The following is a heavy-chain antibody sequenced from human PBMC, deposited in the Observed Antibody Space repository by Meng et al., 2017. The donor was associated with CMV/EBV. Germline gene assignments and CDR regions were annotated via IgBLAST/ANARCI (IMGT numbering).Heavy chain of an antibody. D-gene: IGHD4-17*01. CDR1: GFTVSSNY. CDR2: IYSGGST. CDR3: ARDGNYGDYGDGY. J-gene: IGHJ4*02. Sequence: LKISCAASGFTVSSNYMSWVRQAPGKGLEWVSVIYSGGSTYYADSVKGRFTISRDNSKNTLYLQMNSLRAEDTAVYYCARDGNYGDYGDGYWGQGTLVTVSS. V-gene: IGHV3-66*02.